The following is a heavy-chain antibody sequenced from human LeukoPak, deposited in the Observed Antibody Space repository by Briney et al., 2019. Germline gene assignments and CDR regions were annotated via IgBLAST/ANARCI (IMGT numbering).Heavy chain of an antibody. Sequence: SETLSLTCTVSGGSISSSSYYWGWIRQPPGKGLESIGSIYYSGSTYYNPSLKSRVTISVDTSKNQFCLKLSSVTAADTAVYYCASPDWSNSTSCYSNAFDIWGQGTMVTVSS. J-gene: IGHJ3*02. D-gene: IGHD2-2*01. CDR3: ASPDWSNSTSCYSNAFDI. CDR2: IYYSGST. CDR1: GGSISSSSYY. V-gene: IGHV4-39*01.